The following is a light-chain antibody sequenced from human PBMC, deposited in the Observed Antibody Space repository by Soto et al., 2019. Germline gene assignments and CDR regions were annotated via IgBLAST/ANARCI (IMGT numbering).Light chain of an antibody. CDR2: GAS. Sequence: EIVLTQSPGTLSLSPGERATLSCRASQSVSSTYLAWYQQKPGQAPRLLIYGASSRATGIPDRFSGSGSGTDSPLTISRLEPKDFAVYFCKQYGTPPRTLGQGTRLEI. J-gene: IGKJ5*01. CDR3: KQYGTPPRT. CDR1: QSVSSTY. V-gene: IGKV3-20*01.